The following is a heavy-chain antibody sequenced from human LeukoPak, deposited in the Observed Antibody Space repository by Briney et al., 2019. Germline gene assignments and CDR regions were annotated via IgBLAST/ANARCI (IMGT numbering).Heavy chain of an antibody. CDR1: GGSISSYY. CDR2: IYYSGST. Sequence: SETLSLTCTVSGGSISSYYWSWIRQPPGKGLEWIGYIYYSGSTNYNPSLKSRVTISVDTSKNQFSLKLSSVTAADTAVYYCARARIAAANTYYYYYYGMDVWGQGTTVTVSS. CDR3: ARARIAAANTYYYYYYGMDV. V-gene: IGHV4-59*01. J-gene: IGHJ6*02. D-gene: IGHD6-13*01.